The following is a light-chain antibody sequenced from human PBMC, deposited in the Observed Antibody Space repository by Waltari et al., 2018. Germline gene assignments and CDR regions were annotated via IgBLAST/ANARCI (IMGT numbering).Light chain of an antibody. J-gene: IGLJ1*01. CDR1: SSDVGGYNY. CDR3: SSYRSSTTLKYV. CDR2: EVT. Sequence: QSALTQPASVSGSPGQSITISCTGTSSDVGGYNYVSWYQQHPGKVPKLMIYEVTKRPSGVADRFSGSKSGNTASLTISGLQAEDEADYYCSSYRSSTTLKYVFGTGTKVTVL. V-gene: IGLV2-14*01.